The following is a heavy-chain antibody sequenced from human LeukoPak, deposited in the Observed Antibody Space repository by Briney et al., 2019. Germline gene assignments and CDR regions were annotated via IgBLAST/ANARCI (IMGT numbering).Heavy chain of an antibody. CDR2: ISGSGTYT. V-gene: IGHV3-21*01. Sequence: GGSLRLSCAASGFTFSSYNMNWVRQAPGQGLEWVSFISGSGTYTFYPDSVKGRFTISRDNARNSLYLELSSLRAEDTAVYYCARDYYFASGTQHAFDIWGQGTMVTVSS. CDR1: GFTFSSYN. CDR3: ARDYYFASGTQHAFDI. D-gene: IGHD3-10*01. J-gene: IGHJ3*02.